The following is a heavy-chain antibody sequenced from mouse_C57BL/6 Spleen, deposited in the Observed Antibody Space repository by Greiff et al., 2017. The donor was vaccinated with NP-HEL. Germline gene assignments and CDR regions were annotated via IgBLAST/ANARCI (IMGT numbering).Heavy chain of an antibody. CDR2: INTSNGGN. CDR3: ARCYYDYDGFAY. V-gene: IGHV1-53*01. Sequence: QVQLQQPGTELVKPGASVKLSCKASGYTFTSYWMHWVKQRPGQGLEWIGNINTSNGGNNYHEKLKSKATLTVDKSSSTAYMQLSSLTSEDSAVYYCARCYYDYDGFAYWGQGTLVTVSA. CDR1: GYTFTSYW. D-gene: IGHD2-4*01. J-gene: IGHJ3*01.